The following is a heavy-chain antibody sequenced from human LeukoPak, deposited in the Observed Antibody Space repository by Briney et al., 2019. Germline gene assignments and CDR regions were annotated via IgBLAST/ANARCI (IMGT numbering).Heavy chain of an antibody. D-gene: IGHD5-12*01. CDR1: GYTFTGYY. Sequence: ASVKVSCKASGYTFTGYYMHWVRQAPGQGLEWMGWISTDTGNPTYVQGFTGRFVFSLDTSVSTAYLQISSLKAEDTAVYYCARGGGHTAFDYWGQGTLVTVSS. CDR2: ISTDTGNP. V-gene: IGHV7-4-1*02. CDR3: ARGGGHTAFDY. J-gene: IGHJ4*02.